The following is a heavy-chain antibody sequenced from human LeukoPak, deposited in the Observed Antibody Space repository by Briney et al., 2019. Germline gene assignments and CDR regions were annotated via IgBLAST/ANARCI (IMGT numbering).Heavy chain of an antibody. CDR2: IYYSGST. CDR3: ARSGYSYGSKGPYYYYYMDV. V-gene: IGHV4-59*01. D-gene: IGHD5-18*01. Sequence: SETLSLTCTVSGGSISSYYWSWIRQPPGKGLEWIGYIYYSGSTNYNPSLKSRVTISVDTSKNQFSLKLSSVTAADTAVYYCARSGYSYGSKGPYYYYYMDVWGKGTTVTVSS. J-gene: IGHJ6*03. CDR1: GGSISSYY.